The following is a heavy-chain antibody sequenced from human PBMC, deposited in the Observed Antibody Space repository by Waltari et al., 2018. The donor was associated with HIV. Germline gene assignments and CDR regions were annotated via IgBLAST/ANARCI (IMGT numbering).Heavy chain of an antibody. CDR3: ARVFHYDILTGYPHRGWFDP. Sequence: QVQLQESGPGLVKPSETLSLTCTVSGGSISSYYWRWIRQPPGKGMEWIGYIYYSGSTNYNPSLKSRVTISVDTSKNQFSLKLSSVTAADTAVYYCARVFHYDILTGYPHRGWFDPWGQGTLVTVSS. V-gene: IGHV4-59*01. CDR1: GGSISSYY. CDR2: IYYSGST. J-gene: IGHJ5*02. D-gene: IGHD3-9*01.